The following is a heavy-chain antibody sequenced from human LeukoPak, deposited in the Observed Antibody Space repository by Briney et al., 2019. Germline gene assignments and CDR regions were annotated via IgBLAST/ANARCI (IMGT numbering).Heavy chain of an antibody. CDR2: INHSGST. Sequence: SETLSLTCAVYGGSFSGYYWSWIRQPPGKGLEWIGEINHSGSTNYNPSLKSRVPISVHTSQNHFSLTPSSLTAPHTAAYYCARHLRWRTSFPPFDYWGQGTLVTVSS. V-gene: IGHV4-34*01. CDR3: ARHLRWRTSFPPFDY. CDR1: GGSFSGYY. D-gene: IGHD3/OR15-3a*01. J-gene: IGHJ4*02.